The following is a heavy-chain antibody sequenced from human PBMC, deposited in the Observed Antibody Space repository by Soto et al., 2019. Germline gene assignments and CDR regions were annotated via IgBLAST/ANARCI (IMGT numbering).Heavy chain of an antibody. V-gene: IGHV4-39*01. D-gene: IGHD6-25*01. CDR2: IYFTGNT. J-gene: IGHJ5*02. CDR3: AGQTFTIAAASYGRSNWFDP. CDR1: GGSITSSRHF. Sequence: SETLSLTCSASGGSITSSRHFWGWVRQPPGKGLEWSGTIYFTGNTYYTPSLKSRLTMSIDTSKNEFSLRLNSVTAADTAVYYCAGQTFTIAAASYGRSNWFDPWGPGTLVTVSS.